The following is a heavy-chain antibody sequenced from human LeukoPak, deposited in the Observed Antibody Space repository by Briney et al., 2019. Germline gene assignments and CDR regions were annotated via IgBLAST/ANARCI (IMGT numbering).Heavy chain of an antibody. CDR2: IYYNGST. CDR1: GGSVISGTYY. Sequence: SETLSLTCNVSGGSVISGTYYWTWIRQHPGKGLEWIGYIYYNGSTNYSPSLKSRVTISVDTSKNQFSLKLTSVTPADTAVYYCARERVYCSGGSCYSRSYWGQGTLVTVSS. V-gene: IGHV4-61*01. CDR3: ARERVYCSGGSCYSRSY. D-gene: IGHD2-15*01. J-gene: IGHJ4*02.